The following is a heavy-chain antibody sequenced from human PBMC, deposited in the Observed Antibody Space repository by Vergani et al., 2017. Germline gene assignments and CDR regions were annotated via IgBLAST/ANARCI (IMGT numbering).Heavy chain of an antibody. D-gene: IGHD2-15*01. V-gene: IGHV4-59*01. CDR3: ARDYCSGGSCYSGYYYYYMDV. Sequence: QVQLQESGPGLVKPSETLSLTCTVSGGSISSYYWSWIRQPPGKGLEWIGYIYYSGSTNYNPSLKSRVTISVDTSKNQFSLKLSSVTAADTAVYYCARDYCSGGSCYSGYYYYYMDVWGKGTTVTVSS. CDR1: GGSISSYY. J-gene: IGHJ6*03. CDR2: IYYSGST.